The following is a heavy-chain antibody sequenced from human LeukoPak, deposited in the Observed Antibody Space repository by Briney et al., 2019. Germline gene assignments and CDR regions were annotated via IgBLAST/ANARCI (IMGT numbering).Heavy chain of an antibody. CDR1: GFTFSSYS. CDR2: ISSSSSYI. D-gene: IGHD3-9*01. CDR3: ARIPPADLRYFDWLSSEYYYYMDV. V-gene: IGHV3-21*01. J-gene: IGHJ6*03. Sequence: GGSLRLSCAASGFTFSSYSMNWVRQAPGKGLEWVSSISSSSSYIYYADSVKGRFTISRDNAKNSLYLQMNSLRAEDTAVYYCARIPPADLRYFDWLSSEYYYYMDVWGKGTTVTISS.